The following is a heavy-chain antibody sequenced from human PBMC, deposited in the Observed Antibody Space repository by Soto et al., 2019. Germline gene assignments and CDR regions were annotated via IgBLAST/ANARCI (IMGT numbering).Heavy chain of an antibody. J-gene: IGHJ4*02. CDR2: ISSSGSTI. CDR1: GFTFSSYE. Sequence: EVQLVESGGGLVQPGGSLRLSCAASGFTFSSYEMNWVRQAPGKGLEWVSYISSSGSTIYYADSVKGRFTISRDNAKNSLYLQMNSLRAEDTAVYYCARDPEGYCSGGSCYWGDYWGQGTLVTVSS. CDR3: ARDPEGYCSGGSCYWGDY. D-gene: IGHD2-15*01. V-gene: IGHV3-48*03.